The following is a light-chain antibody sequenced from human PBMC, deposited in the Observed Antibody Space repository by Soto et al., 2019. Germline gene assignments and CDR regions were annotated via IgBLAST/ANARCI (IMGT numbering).Light chain of an antibody. V-gene: IGKV3-11*01. CDR2: DAS. CDR3: QQSSNWPWT. Sequence: EIVLTQSPATLSLSPGERATLSCRASQSVSSYLAWYQQKPGQAPRLLIHDASNRATGIPARFSGSGSGTDFTLTISRLEPEDFAVYYCQQSSNWPWTFGQGTKVEIK. J-gene: IGKJ1*01. CDR1: QSVSSY.